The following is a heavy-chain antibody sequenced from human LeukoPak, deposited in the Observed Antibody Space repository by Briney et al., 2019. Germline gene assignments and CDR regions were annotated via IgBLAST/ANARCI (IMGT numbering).Heavy chain of an antibody. CDR1: GGTFSSYA. D-gene: IGHD2-2*01. J-gene: IGHJ4*02. CDR3: ARVRAGGVVVPAAPFDY. CDR2: IIPIFGTA. Sequence: ASVNVSCKASGGTFSSYATSWVRQAPGQGLEWMGGIIPIFGTANYAQKFQGRVTITADESTSTAYMELSSLRSEDTAVYYCARVRAGGVVVPAAPFDYWGQGTLVTVSS. V-gene: IGHV1-69*13.